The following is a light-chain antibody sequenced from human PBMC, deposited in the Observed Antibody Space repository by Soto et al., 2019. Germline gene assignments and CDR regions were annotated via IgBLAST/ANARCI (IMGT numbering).Light chain of an antibody. CDR1: TSDVGGYDY. J-gene: IGLJ1*01. CDR2: DVS. CDR3: CSYAGDFYV. V-gene: IGLV2-11*01. Sequence: QSALTQPRSVSGSPGQSVAISCTGTTSDVGGYDYVSWHQQHPGKAPELIIFDVSKRPSGAPDRFSGSKSGNTASLTISGLQAEDEADYFCCSYAGDFYVFGSGTKLTVL.